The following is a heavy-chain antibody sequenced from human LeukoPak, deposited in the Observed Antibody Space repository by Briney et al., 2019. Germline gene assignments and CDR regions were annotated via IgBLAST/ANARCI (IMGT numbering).Heavy chain of an antibody. J-gene: IGHJ4*02. V-gene: IGHV3-13*01. CDR2: IGTAGDT. D-gene: IGHD3-22*01. CDR1: GFTFSSYD. Sequence: GGSLRLSCAASGFTFSSYDMHWVRRATGKGLEWVSAIGTAGDTYYPGSVKGRFTISRENAKNSLYLQMNSLRAGDTAVYYCARVAYYYDSSGYDYWGQGTLVTVSS. CDR3: ARVAYYYDSSGYDY.